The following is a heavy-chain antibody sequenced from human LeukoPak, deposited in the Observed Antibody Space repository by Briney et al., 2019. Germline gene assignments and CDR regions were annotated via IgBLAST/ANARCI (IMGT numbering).Heavy chain of an antibody. V-gene: IGHV4-34*01. CDR1: GGSFSGYY. CDR2: INHSGST. D-gene: IGHD2-2*01. Sequence: SETLSLTCAVYGGSFSGYYWSWIRQPPGKGLEWIGEINHSGSTNYNPSLKSRATISVDTSKNQFSLKLSSVTAADTAVYYCARGVPAPNFYYYYGTDVWGQGTTVTVPS. J-gene: IGHJ6*02. CDR3: ARGVPAPNFYYYYGTDV.